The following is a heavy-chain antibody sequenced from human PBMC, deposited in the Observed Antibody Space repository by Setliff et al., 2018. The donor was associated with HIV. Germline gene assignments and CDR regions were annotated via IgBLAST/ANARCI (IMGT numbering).Heavy chain of an antibody. CDR2: IIPIFGTA. CDR3: ARRNYYDSSGNLDY. CDR1: GGTFSSYA. V-gene: IGHV1-69*13. J-gene: IGHJ4*02. Sequence: ASVKVSCKASGGTFSSYAISWVRQAPGQGLEWMGGIIPIFGTANYAQKFQGRVTITADESTSTAYMELSSLRSEDTAVYYCARRNYYDSSGNLDYWGQGTLVTVSS. D-gene: IGHD3-22*01.